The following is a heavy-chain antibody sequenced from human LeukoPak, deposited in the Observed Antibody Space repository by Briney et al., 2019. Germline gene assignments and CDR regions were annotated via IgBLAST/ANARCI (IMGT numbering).Heavy chain of an antibody. J-gene: IGHJ4*02. D-gene: IGHD6-13*01. Sequence: GGSLRLSCAASGFTFSSYSMNWVRQAPGKGLEWVSSISSSSSYIYYADSVKGRFTISRDNAKNSLYLQMNSLRAEDTAVYYCARLGSSWFAIDYWGQGTLVTVS. CDR3: ARLGSSWFAIDY. V-gene: IGHV3-21*01. CDR2: ISSSSSYI. CDR1: GFTFSSYS.